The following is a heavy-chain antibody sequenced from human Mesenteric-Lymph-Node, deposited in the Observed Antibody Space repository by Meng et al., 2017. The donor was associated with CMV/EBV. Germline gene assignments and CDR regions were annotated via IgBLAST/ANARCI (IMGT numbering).Heavy chain of an antibody. V-gene: IGHV3-11*04. CDR3: ARENFSPHDY. D-gene: IGHD3-3*01. CDR1: GFTFSDYF. CDR2: ITSSGSTI. Sequence: GGSLRLSCTASGFTFSDYFMTWIRQAPGKGLEWVSYITSSGSTIYYADSVKGRFTISRDNAKNSLYLQMNSLRVEDTAVYYCARENFSPHDYWGQGTLVTVSS. J-gene: IGHJ4*02.